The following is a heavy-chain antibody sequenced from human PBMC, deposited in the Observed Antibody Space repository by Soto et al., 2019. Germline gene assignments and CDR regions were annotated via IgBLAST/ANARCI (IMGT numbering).Heavy chain of an antibody. Sequence: SETLSLTCAVYGGSFSGYYWSWIRQPPGKGLEWIGEINHSGSTNYNPSLKSRVTISVDTSKNQFSLKLSSVTAADTAVYYCARVSVGGSWFDPWGQGTLVTVSS. CDR1: GGSFSGYY. D-gene: IGHD1-26*01. CDR3: ARVSVGGSWFDP. J-gene: IGHJ5*02. CDR2: INHSGST. V-gene: IGHV4-34*01.